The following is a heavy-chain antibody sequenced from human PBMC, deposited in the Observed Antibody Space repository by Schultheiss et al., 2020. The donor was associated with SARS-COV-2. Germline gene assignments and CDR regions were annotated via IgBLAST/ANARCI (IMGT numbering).Heavy chain of an antibody. J-gene: IGHJ6*02. V-gene: IGHV4-59*06. D-gene: IGHD3-3*01. CDR2: IYYSGST. CDR3: ARDRYYDFWSGYYSDYYYGMDV. CDR1: GGSISSYY. Sequence: SQTLSLTFTVSGGSISSYYWSWIRQPPGKGLEWIGYIYYSGSTYYNPSLKSRVTISVDTSKNQFSLKLSSVTAADTAVYYCARDRYYDFWSGYYSDYYYGMDVWGQGTTVTVSS.